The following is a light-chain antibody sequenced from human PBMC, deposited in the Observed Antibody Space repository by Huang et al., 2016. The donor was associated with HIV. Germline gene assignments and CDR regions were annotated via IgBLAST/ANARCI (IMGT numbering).Light chain of an antibody. CDR1: QSNSTN. J-gene: IGKJ2*01. CDR3: QQYNNWPPNT. CDR2: GAS. V-gene: IGKV3-15*01. Sequence: EIVMTQSPATLSVSPGEGATLSCRASQSNSTNLAWYQHKPGQAPRLLIHGASTRATGVPARFRGSGSGKEFTLTISTLQSEDFAVYYCQQYNNWPPNTFGQGTNLEI.